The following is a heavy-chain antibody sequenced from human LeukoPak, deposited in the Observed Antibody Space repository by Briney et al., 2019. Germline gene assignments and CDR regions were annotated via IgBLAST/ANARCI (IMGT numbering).Heavy chain of an antibody. D-gene: IGHD4-17*01. CDR2: IYADGTT. J-gene: IGHJ4*02. Sequence: GGSLRLSCAASGFIVNTNYMTWVRQAPGRGLEWVSFIYADGTTYYADSVKGRFTISRDISKNEVYLQMNSLRPEDTAVYYCSRDSYGDANFDSWGQGTLVTVSS. V-gene: IGHV3-53*01. CDR3: SRDSYGDANFDS. CDR1: GFIVNTNY.